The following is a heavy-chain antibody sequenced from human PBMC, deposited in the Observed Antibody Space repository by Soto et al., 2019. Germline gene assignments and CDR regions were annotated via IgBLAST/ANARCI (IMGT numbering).Heavy chain of an antibody. Sequence: ASVKVSCKASGYTFSSNYMHWVRQAPGQGLEWMGIINPSGGSTSYAQKFQGRVTMTRDTSTGTVFMEVSSLRSEDTAVYYCARNGGCRGGSCXSTSYYYYYGMDVWGQ. V-gene: IGHV1-46*01. CDR1: GYTFSSNY. J-gene: IGHJ6*02. CDR3: ARNGGCRGGSCXSTSYYYYYGMDV. D-gene: IGHD2-15*01. CDR2: INPSGGST.